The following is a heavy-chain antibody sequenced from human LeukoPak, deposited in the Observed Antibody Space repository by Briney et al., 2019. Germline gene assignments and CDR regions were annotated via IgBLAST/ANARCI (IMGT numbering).Heavy chain of an antibody. CDR1: GGTFSSYA. Sequence: SVKVSCKASGGTFSSYAISWVRQAPGQGLEWMGRIIPILGIANYAQKFQGRVTITADKSTSTAYMELSSLRSEDTAVYNCARNGVATIRFYGMDVWGQGTTVTVSS. CDR3: ARNGVATIRFYGMDV. D-gene: IGHD5-12*01. V-gene: IGHV1-69*04. CDR2: IIPILGIA. J-gene: IGHJ6*02.